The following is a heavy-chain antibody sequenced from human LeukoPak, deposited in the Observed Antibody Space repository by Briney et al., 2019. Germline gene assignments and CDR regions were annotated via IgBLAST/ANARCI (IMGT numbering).Heavy chain of an antibody. V-gene: IGHV3-74*01. D-gene: IGHD2-21*02. CDR1: GFTFGDYD. CDR3: ARPPPYCGGDCYRFDC. J-gene: IGHJ4*02. Sequence: PGGSLRLSCAASGFTFGDYDMHWVRQAPGKGLVWVSRINSDGSGTSYADSVKGRFTISRDNAKNTLSLQMNSLRAEDTAVYYCARPPPYCGGDCYRFDCWGQGTLVTVSS. CDR2: INSDGSGT.